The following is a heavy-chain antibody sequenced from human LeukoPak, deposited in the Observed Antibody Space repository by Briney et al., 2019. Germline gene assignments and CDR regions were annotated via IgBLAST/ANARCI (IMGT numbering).Heavy chain of an antibody. CDR2: INPSGGST. CDR3: ARSDCSSTSCYLYDY. J-gene: IGHJ4*02. V-gene: IGHV1-46*01. CDR1: GYTFTSYY. D-gene: IGHD2-2*01. Sequence: ASVKVSCKASGYTFTSYYTHWVRQAPGQGLEWMGIINPSGGSTSYAQKFQGRVTMTRDTSTSTVYMELSSLRSEDTAVYYCARSDCSSTSCYLYDYWGQGTLVTVSS.